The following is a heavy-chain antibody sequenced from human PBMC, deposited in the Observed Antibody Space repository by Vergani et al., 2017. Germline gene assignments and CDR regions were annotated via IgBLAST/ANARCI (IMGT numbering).Heavy chain of an antibody. CDR3: ARESLGY. CDR2: VSGSSATP. J-gene: IGHJ4*02. CDR1: GFSFPGYA. V-gene: IGHV3-23*01. Sequence: EVQLLESGGGLVQPGGSLRLSCEASGFSFPGYAMSWVRQAPGKGLEWVSSVSGSSATPYYADSVKGRFIISRDNSKNTLYLQMNSLRAEDTAVYYCARESLGYWGQGTLVTVSS.